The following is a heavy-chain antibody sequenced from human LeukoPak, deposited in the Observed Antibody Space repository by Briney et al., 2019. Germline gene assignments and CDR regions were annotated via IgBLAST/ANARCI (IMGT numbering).Heavy chain of an antibody. CDR1: GGSISSGSYY. Sequence: SETLSLTCTVSGGSISSGSYYWSWIRQPAGKGLEWIGRIYTSGSTNYNRSLKSRVTISVDTSKNQFSLKLSSVTAADTAVYYRARGSHSSSSDYYYYGMDVWGQGTTVTVSS. D-gene: IGHD6-6*01. CDR3: ARGSHSSSSDYYYYGMDV. CDR2: IYTSGST. J-gene: IGHJ6*02. V-gene: IGHV4-61*02.